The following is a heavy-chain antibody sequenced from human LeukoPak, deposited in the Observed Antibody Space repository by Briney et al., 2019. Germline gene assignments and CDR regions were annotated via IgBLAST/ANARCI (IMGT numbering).Heavy chain of an antibody. CDR1: GGTFSSYA. D-gene: IGHD4-17*01. CDR3: ARTYMTTGIHYYYYMDV. J-gene: IGHJ6*03. V-gene: IGHV1-8*03. Sequence: ASVKVSCKASGGTFSSYAISWVRQATGQGLEWMGWMNPNSGNTGYAQKFQGRVTITRNTSISTAYMELSRLRSDDTAVYYCARTYMTTGIHYYYYMDVWGKGTTVTVSS. CDR2: MNPNSGNT.